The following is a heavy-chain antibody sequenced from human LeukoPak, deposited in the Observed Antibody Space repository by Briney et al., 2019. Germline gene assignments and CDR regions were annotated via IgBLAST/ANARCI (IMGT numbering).Heavy chain of an antibody. Sequence: PSETLSLTCAVYGGSFSGYYWSWIRQPPGKGLEWIGEINHSGSTNYNPSLKSRVTISVDTSKNQFSLKLSSVTAADTAVYYCAHRSGWYREGDYWGQGTLVTVSS. CDR1: GGSFSGYY. CDR2: INHSGST. CDR3: AHRSGWYREGDY. V-gene: IGHV4-34*01. J-gene: IGHJ4*02. D-gene: IGHD6-19*01.